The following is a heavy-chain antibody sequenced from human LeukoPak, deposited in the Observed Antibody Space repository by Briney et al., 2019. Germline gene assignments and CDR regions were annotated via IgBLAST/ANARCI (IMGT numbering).Heavy chain of an antibody. CDR1: GFIFSNYV. V-gene: IGHV3-30-3*01. J-gene: IGHJ4*02. CDR3: AREGRPTGTTGDAVGY. CDR2: ISYDGSNK. D-gene: IGHD1-1*01. Sequence: GGSLRLSCAASGFIFSNYVMFWVRQAPGKGLEWVAVISYDGSNKYNADSLKGRFTIYRDNSKNTLYLQMNSLRAEDTAVYYCAREGRPTGTTGDAVGYWGQGTLVTVSS.